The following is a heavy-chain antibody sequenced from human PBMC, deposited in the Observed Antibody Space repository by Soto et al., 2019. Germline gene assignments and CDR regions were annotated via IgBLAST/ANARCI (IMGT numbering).Heavy chain of an antibody. V-gene: IGHV1-69*13. CDR1: GGTFSSYA. Sequence: SVKVSCKASGGTFSSYAISWVRQAPGQGLEWMGGIIPIFGTANYAQKFQGRVTITADESTSTAYMELSSLRSEDTAVYYCAREDGDSSSWYGPHYYYCMDVWGQGTTVTVSS. J-gene: IGHJ6*02. CDR3: AREDGDSSSWYGPHYYYCMDV. D-gene: IGHD6-13*01. CDR2: IIPIFGTA.